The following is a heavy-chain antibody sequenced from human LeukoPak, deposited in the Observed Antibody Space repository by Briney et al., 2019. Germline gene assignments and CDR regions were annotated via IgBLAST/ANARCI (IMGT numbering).Heavy chain of an antibody. D-gene: IGHD5-24*01. CDR1: GGSISSSSYY. CDR2: IYYSGST. CDR3: ARVGLQVI. Sequence: KPSETLSLACTVSGGSISSSSYYWGWIRQPPGKGLEWIGSIYYSGSTYYNPSLKSRVTISVDTSKNQFSLKLSSVTAADTAVYYCARVGLQVIWGQGTMVTVSS. J-gene: IGHJ3*02. V-gene: IGHV4-39*07.